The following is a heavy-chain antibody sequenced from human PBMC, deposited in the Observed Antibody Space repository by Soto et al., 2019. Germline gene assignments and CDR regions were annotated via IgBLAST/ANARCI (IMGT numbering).Heavy chain of an antibody. V-gene: IGHV4-59*08. CDR1: SGPSRSHN. D-gene: IGHD3-10*01. CDR3: VRQGIVDLHGLVDV. J-gene: IGHJ6*02. Sequence: QVQLQQSGPGLVKPSETLSLTCTVSSGPSRSHNWGWIRQPPGGGLEWIGYVYYTGSTSYNPSLKSRVTIPANTSTNHISLTLSSVTAADTAVYYCVRQGIVDLHGLVDVWGQGTTVSVSS. CDR2: VYYTGST.